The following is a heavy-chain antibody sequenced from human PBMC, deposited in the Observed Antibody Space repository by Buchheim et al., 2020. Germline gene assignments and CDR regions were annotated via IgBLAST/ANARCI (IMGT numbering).Heavy chain of an antibody. CDR2: ISGRGGSP. CDR1: GFTFSSYA. J-gene: IGHJ2*01. D-gene: IGHD2-8*02. V-gene: IGHV3-23*01. CDR3: AKGDGGYCTGGVCYGFDL. Sequence: EVQLLESGGGLVQPGGSLRLSCAASGFTFSSYAVSWVRQAPGKGLEWVSAISGRGGSPYYADSVKGRFTISRDNSKNTLYLQMNSLRAEDTAVYYCAKGDGGYCTGGVCYGFDLWGRGTL.